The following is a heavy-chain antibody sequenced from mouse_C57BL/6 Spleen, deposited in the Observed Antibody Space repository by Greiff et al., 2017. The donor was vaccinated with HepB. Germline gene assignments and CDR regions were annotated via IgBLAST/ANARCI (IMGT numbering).Heavy chain of an antibody. CDR1: GYAFSSSW. CDR3: ARDYGSSRPLYAMDY. Sequence: VQLQQSGPELVKPGASVKISCKASGYAFSSSWMNWVKQRPGKGLEWIGRIYPGDGDTNYNGKFKGKATLTADKSSSTAYMQLSSLTSEDSAVYFCARDYGSSRPLYAMDYWGQGTSVTVSS. J-gene: IGHJ4*01. V-gene: IGHV1-82*01. D-gene: IGHD1-1*01. CDR2: IYPGDGDT.